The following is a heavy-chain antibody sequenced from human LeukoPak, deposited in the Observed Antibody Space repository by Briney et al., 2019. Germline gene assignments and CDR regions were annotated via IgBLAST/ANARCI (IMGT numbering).Heavy chain of an antibody. D-gene: IGHD6-13*01. J-gene: IGHJ6*03. CDR3: ARVGAADTYYYYYMDV. CDR2: IYTSGST. V-gene: IGHV4-4*07. CDR1: GGSISSYY. Sequence: SETLSLTRTVSGGSISSYYWSWIRQPAGKGLEWMGRIYTSGSTNYNPSLKSRVTMSVDTSKNQFSLKLSSVTAADTAVYYCARVGAADTYYYYYMDVWGKGTTVTVSS.